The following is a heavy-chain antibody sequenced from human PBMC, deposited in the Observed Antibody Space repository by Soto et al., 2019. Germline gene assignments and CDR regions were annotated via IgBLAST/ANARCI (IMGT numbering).Heavy chain of an antibody. V-gene: IGHV3-23*01. CDR3: AKEMGDYYDSSGSWFDP. J-gene: IGHJ5*02. CDR1: GFTFSSYV. CDR2: ISGSGGNT. Sequence: GGSLRLSCAASGFTFSSYVMSWVRQAPGKGLEWVSAISGSGGNTYYADSVKGRFTISRDNSKNTLFLQMNSLRAEDTALYFCAKEMGDYYDSSGSWFDPCGQGPLVTVFS. D-gene: IGHD3-22*01.